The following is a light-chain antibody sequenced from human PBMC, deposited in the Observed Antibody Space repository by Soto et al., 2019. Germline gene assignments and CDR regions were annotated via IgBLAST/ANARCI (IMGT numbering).Light chain of an antibody. CDR2: AAS. V-gene: IGKV1-39*01. CDR1: KSVTNY. J-gene: IGKJ4*01. CDR3: QQSYRIPLT. Sequence: DIQMTQSPSSLSASIGDRVTITCRASKSVTNYLSWYQQKPGKAPKVLIYAASSLRSGVPSRFSGSGSGTDFTLTISSLQREDFATYFCQQSYRIPLTFGGGTKVEI.